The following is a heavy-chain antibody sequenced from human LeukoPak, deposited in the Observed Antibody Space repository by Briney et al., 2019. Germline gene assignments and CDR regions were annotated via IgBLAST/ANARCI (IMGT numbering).Heavy chain of an antibody. CDR1: GITFSSYE. J-gene: IGHJ4*02. Sequence: GGSLRLSCAASGITFSSYEMNWVRQAPGKGREWGSYISSSGNAKYFADSVKGRFTISRDNAKNAMYLKMNSLRAEDTAVYCCASSGFSSGWYEPYYFDYWGQGTLVTVSS. V-gene: IGHV3-48*03. CDR3: ASSGFSSGWYEPYYFDY. D-gene: IGHD6-19*01. CDR2: ISSSGNAK.